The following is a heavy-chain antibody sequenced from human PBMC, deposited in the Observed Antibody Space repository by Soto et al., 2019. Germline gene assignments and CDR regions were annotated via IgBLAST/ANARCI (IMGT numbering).Heavy chain of an antibody. V-gene: IGHV1-69*01. CDR2: IIPISGTA. CDR1: AGTFSSYA. CDR3: AGSQGSSTSLEVYYYYYYGMDV. J-gene: IGHJ6*02. D-gene: IGHD2-2*01. Sequence: QVQLVQSGAEVKKPGSSVKVSCKASAGTFSSYAISWVRQAPGQGLEWMGGIIPISGTANYAQKFQGRVTITAYESTGTAYMEVSRLSSEDTAVDYCAGSQGSSTSLEVYYYYYYGMDVWGQGTTVTVSS.